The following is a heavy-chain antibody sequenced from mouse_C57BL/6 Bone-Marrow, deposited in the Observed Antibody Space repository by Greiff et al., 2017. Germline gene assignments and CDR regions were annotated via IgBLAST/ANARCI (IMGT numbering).Heavy chain of an antibody. CDR2: IDPANGNT. CDR3: ASGYYGSSLYWYFDV. D-gene: IGHD1-1*01. V-gene: IGHV14-3*01. J-gene: IGHJ1*03. CDR1: GFNIKNTY. Sequence: EVQLQQSVAELVRPGASVKLSCTASGFNIKNTYMHWVKQRPEQGLEWIGRIDPANGNTKYAPKFQGKATITADTSSNTAYLQLSSLTSEDTAIYYCASGYYGSSLYWYFDVWGTGTTVTVSS.